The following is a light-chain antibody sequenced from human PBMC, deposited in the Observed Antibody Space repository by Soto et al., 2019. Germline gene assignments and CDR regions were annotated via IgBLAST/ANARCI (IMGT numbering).Light chain of an antibody. CDR2: DAS. CDR1: QSVSSY. Sequence: EIVLTQSPATLSLSPGERATLSCRASQSVSSYLAWYQQKPGQAPRLLIYDASNRATGIPARFSGSGSGTDFPLTINSPEPEDFAVYYCQQRSNWPRFTFGPGTKVDIK. J-gene: IGKJ3*01. CDR3: QQRSNWPRFT. V-gene: IGKV3-11*01.